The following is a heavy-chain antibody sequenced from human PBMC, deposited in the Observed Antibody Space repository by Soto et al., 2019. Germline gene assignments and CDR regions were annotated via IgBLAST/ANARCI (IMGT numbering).Heavy chain of an antibody. Sequence: PGGSLRLSCAASGFTVSSNYMSWVRQAPGKGLEWVSVIYSGGSTYYADSVKGRFTISRDNSKNTLYLQMNSLRAEDTAVYYCARGRIAAGQNWNDVRFYYYMDVWGKGTTVTVSS. D-gene: IGHD1-1*01. V-gene: IGHV3-66*01. CDR3: ARGRIAAGQNWNDVRFYYYMDV. J-gene: IGHJ6*03. CDR1: GFTVSSNY. CDR2: IYSGGST.